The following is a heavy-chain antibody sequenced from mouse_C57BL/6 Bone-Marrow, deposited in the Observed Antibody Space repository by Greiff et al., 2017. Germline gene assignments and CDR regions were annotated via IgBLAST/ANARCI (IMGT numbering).Heavy chain of an antibody. CDR2: IDPSDSYT. Sequence: QVQLQQPGAELVRPGTSVKLSCKASGYTFTSYWMHWVKQRPGQGLEWIGVIDPSDSYTNYNQKFKGKATLTVDTSSSTAYRQLSSLTSEDSAVYYCARSGYSNYFYYAMDDWGQGTSGTVAS. CDR3: ARSGYSNYFYYAMDD. J-gene: IGHJ4*01. D-gene: IGHD2-5*01. CDR1: GYTFTSYW. V-gene: IGHV1-59*01.